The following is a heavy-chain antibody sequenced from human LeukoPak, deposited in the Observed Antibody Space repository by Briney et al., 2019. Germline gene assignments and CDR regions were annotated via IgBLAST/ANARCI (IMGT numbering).Heavy chain of an antibody. CDR3: ARGLQETLGWLKAFSAFDI. J-gene: IGHJ3*02. V-gene: IGHV1-18*01. CDR2: ISAYNGNT. CDR1: GYTFTSYG. D-gene: IGHD5-24*01. Sequence: PGASVTVSCKASGYTFTSYGISWVRQAPGQGLEWMGWISAYNGNTNYAQKLRGRVTTTTDTSTSTAYMELRSLRSDDTAVYYCARGLQETLGWLKAFSAFDIWGQGTMVTVSS.